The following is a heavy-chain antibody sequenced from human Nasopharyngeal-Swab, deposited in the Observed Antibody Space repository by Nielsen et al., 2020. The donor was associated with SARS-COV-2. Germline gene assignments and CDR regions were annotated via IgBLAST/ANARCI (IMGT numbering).Heavy chain of an antibody. CDR3: ARVALTGTTEDY. Sequence: GGSLRLSCTASGFTFGDYAMIWFRQAPGKGLEWVSYISSGSGNIHYADSVEGRFTISRDNAKNSLYLQLNSLRADDTAVYYCARVALTGTTEDYWGQGTLVTVSS. CDR1: GFTFGDYA. J-gene: IGHJ4*02. CDR2: ISSGSGNI. D-gene: IGHD1-7*01. V-gene: IGHV3-48*01.